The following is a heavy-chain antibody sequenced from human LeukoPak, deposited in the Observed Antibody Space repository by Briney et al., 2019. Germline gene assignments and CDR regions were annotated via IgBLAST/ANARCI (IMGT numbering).Heavy chain of an antibody. D-gene: IGHD3-10*01. CDR1: GLNFSSYS. J-gene: IGHJ4*02. CDR2: ISSRSTFK. V-gene: IGHV3-21*06. Sequence: PGGSLRLSCAASGLNFSSYSMNWVRQAPGKGLEWVSSISSRSTFKYDTDSVRGRFTISRDNAKNSLYLQMNSLRVEDTAVYYCARASFGVGGSRYFDYWGQGTLVTVSS. CDR3: ARASFGVGGSRYFDY.